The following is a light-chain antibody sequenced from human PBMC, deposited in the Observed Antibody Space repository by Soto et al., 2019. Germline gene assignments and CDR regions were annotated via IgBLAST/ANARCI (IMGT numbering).Light chain of an antibody. Sequence: EIVLTQSPGTLSLSPGERATLSCRASPRVSSSYLAWYQQKPGQAPRLLIYDASSRATGIPDRFSGSGSGTDFTLTISRLEPEDFAVFYCQQYGSSPRTFGQGTKLEIK. J-gene: IGKJ2*01. CDR2: DAS. CDR1: PRVSSSY. CDR3: QQYGSSPRT. V-gene: IGKV3-20*01.